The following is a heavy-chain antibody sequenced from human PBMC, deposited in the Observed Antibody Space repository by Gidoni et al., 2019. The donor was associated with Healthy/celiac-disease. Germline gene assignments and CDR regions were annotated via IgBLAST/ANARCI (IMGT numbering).Heavy chain of an antibody. D-gene: IGHD7-27*01. CDR1: GGTFSSYA. CDR3: ARRAEPTWAWGSNPASAFDI. CDR2: IIPILGIA. V-gene: IGHV1-69*09. Sequence: QVQLVQSGAEVKKPGSSVKVSCKASGGTFSSYAISWVRQAPGQGLEWMGRIIPILGIANYAQKFQGRVTITADKSTSTAYMELSSLRSEDTAVYYCARRAEPTWAWGSNPASAFDIWGQGTMVTVSS. J-gene: IGHJ3*02.